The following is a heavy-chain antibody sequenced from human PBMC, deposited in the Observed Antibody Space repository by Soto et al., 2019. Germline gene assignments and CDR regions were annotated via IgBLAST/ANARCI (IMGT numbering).Heavy chain of an antibody. V-gene: IGHV3-23*01. D-gene: IGHD3-10*01. J-gene: IGHJ5*02. Sequence: EVQLLESGGGLVQPGGSLRLSCAASGFTCSSYAMSWVRQAPGKGLEWVSAISGSGGSTYYADSVKGRFTISRDNTKNTPYLHMNRLTAEDSAVYYCAKDTSDHYYYGSESYFSDPWGQGTLVTVSS. CDR2: ISGSGGST. CDR1: GFTCSSYA. CDR3: AKDTSDHYYYGSESYFSDP.